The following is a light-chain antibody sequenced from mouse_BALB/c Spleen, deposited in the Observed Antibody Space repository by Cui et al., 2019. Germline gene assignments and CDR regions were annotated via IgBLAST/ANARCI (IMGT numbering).Light chain of an antibody. CDR2: WAS. CDR1: QDVSTA. Sequence: DLVMTQSHKFMSTPVGDRVSITCKASQDVSTAVAWYQQKPGQSPKLLIYWASTRHTGVPDRFTGSGSGTDYTLTISSVQAEDLALYYCQQHYSTPWTFGGGTKLEIK. J-gene: IGKJ1*01. CDR3: QQHYSTPWT. V-gene: IGKV6-25*01.